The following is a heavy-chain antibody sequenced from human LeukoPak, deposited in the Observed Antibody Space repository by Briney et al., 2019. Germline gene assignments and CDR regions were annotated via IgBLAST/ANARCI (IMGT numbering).Heavy chain of an antibody. J-gene: IGHJ6*02. Sequence: GGSLRLSCAASGFTFSSYAMSWVRQAPGKGLEWVAFIRYDGSNKYYADSVKGRFTISRDNSKNTLYLQMNSLRAEDTAAYYCARARVALGVYYGMDVWGQGTTVTVSS. V-gene: IGHV3-30*02. CDR2: IRYDGSNK. CDR1: GFTFSSYA. D-gene: IGHD3-3*01. CDR3: ARARVALGVYYGMDV.